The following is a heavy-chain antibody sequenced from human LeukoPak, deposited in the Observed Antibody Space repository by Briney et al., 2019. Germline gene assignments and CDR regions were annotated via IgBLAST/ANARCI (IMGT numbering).Heavy chain of an antibody. CDR2: INHSGST. D-gene: IGHD6-13*01. Sequence: NPSETLSLTCAVYGGSFSGYYWSWIRQPPGKGLEWIGEINHSGSTNYNPSLKSRVTISVDTSKNQFSLKLSSVTAADTAVYYCARFPSIAAAGLDYWGQGTLVTVSS. CDR1: GGSFSGYY. CDR3: ARFPSIAAAGLDY. J-gene: IGHJ4*02. V-gene: IGHV4-34*01.